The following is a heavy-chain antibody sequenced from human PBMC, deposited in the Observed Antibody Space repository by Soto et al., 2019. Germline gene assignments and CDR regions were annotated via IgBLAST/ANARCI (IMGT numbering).Heavy chain of an antibody. CDR3: ARGNALDV. D-gene: IGHD3-10*01. Sequence: QGQLQQSGPGLVKPSQTLSLTCAISGDSVSSDITSWNWIRQSPSRGLEWLGRTYYRSKWFHDYAASVKSRITINPDTSKTQFSLDLNSMTPEDTAVYYCARGNALDVWGQGTVVTVSS. CDR2: TYYRSKWFH. J-gene: IGHJ3*01. V-gene: IGHV6-1*01. CDR1: GDSVSSDITS.